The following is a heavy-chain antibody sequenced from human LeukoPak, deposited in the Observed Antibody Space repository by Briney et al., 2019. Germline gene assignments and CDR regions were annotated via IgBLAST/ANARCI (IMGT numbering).Heavy chain of an antibody. Sequence: GESLKISFKGSGYSFTRYWISWVRQMPGKGLEWMGKIDPSDSYTNYSPSFQGHVTISADKSINTAYLQWSSLKASDTAMYYCARHEGGYAASDYWGQGTLVTVSS. CDR2: IDPSDSYT. CDR3: ARHEGGYAASDY. J-gene: IGHJ4*02. D-gene: IGHD5-12*01. CDR1: GYSFTRYW. V-gene: IGHV5-10-1*01.